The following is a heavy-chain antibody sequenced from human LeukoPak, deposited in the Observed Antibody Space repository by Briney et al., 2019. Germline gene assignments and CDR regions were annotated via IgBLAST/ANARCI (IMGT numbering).Heavy chain of an antibody. D-gene: IGHD3-9*01. CDR2: IDYNGRT. CDR1: GGSISDHY. V-gene: IGHV4-59*08. J-gene: IGHJ4*02. CDR3: ARHGYDTGNFQAHFDY. Sequence: SETLSLTCSVSGGSISDHYWSWIRQPPGKGLQWIGYIDYNGRTNYNPSLTSRVTVPVDTSKNQFALKLSSVTAAHKAVYHCARHGYDTGNFQAHFDYWGQGILVTVSS.